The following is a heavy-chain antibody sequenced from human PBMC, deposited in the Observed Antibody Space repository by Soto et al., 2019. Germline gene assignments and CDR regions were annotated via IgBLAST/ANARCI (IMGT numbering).Heavy chain of an antibody. D-gene: IGHD3-3*01. J-gene: IGHJ2*01. V-gene: IGHV4-39*02. CDR2: IYYSGST. CDR1: GGSISSSSYY. CDR3: ASSPHIQEWIVYWYSDL. Sequence: QLQLQESGPGLVKPSETLSLTCTVSGGSISSSSYYWGWIRQPPGKGLEWIGSIYYSGSTYYNPXLKSRVTISAXXSXNXXSLKLSSVTAADTAVYYCASSPHIQEWIVYWYSDLWGRGTLVTVSS.